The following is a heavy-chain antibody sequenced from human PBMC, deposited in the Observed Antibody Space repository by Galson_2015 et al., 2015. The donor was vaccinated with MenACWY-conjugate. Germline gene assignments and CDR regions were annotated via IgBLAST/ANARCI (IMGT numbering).Heavy chain of an antibody. Sequence: SLRLSCAASGFTFGSFDMHWVRQATGKSLEWVSSIGATGDTWYPASVEGRFTMSRDNAKNSVYLQLNNLRAEDTAVYYCARDRRAAAAFRANWYFNLWGRGTLVTVSS. J-gene: IGHJ2*01. CDR3: ARDRRAAAAFRANWYFNL. V-gene: IGHV3-13*01. CDR1: GFTFGSFD. D-gene: IGHD6-13*01. CDR2: IGATGDT.